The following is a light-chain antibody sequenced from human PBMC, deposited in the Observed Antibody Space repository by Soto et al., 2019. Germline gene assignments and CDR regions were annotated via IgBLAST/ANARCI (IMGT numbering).Light chain of an antibody. Sequence: EILMTQSPATLSVSPGERATLSCRASQSISSSLVWYQQKPGQAPRLLIYGPSTRATGIPARFSGSGSGTEFTLTISSLPSEDGAVYYCQQCYRWSGTFGRGTKVEIK. CDR1: QSISSS. J-gene: IGKJ1*01. CDR2: GPS. CDR3: QQCYRWSGT. V-gene: IGKV3-15*01.